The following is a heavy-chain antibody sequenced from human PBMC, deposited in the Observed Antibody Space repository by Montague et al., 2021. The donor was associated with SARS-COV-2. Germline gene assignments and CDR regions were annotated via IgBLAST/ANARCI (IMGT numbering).Heavy chain of an antibody. CDR1: GFIFSSYE. CDR3: ARDRDWDDWCGMDV. D-gene: IGHD2-21*01. V-gene: IGHV3-48*03. Sequence: SLRVSCAASGFIFSSYEMNWVRQAPGKGLEWISYISSSGGGSTKHYTDSVKGRFTISRDNAKNSLYLQMNSLRVEDTAIYYCARDRDWDDWCGMDVWGQGTTVTASS. CDR2: ISSSGGGSTK. J-gene: IGHJ6*02.